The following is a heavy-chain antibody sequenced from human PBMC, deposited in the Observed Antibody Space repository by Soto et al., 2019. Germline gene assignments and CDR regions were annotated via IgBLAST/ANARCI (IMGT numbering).Heavy chain of an antibody. Sequence: QVQLVESGGGVVQPGRSLRLSCAASGFTFSSYAMHWVRQAPGKGLEWVAVISYDGSNKYYADSVKGRFTISRDNSKTTLYLQMNSLRAEDTAVYYCARAGGSGWFDPWGQGTLVTVSS. CDR3: ARAGGSGWFDP. CDR1: GFTFSSYA. V-gene: IGHV3-30-3*01. J-gene: IGHJ5*02. CDR2: ISYDGSNK. D-gene: IGHD3-10*01.